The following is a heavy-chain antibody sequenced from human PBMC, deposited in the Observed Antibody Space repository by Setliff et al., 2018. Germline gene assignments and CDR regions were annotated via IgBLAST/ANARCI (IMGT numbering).Heavy chain of an antibody. V-gene: IGHV3-15*01. CDR1: GFTFSNAW. CDR3: TTAPLAAAATC. J-gene: IGHJ4*02. Sequence: GGSLRLSCAASGFTFSNAWMSWVRQAPGKGLEWVGRIKSKTDGGTTDYAAPVKGRFTISRDDSKNTLYLQMNSLKPEDTAVYYCTTAPLAAAATCWGQGTLVTVSS. D-gene: IGHD6-13*01. CDR2: IKSKTDGGTT.